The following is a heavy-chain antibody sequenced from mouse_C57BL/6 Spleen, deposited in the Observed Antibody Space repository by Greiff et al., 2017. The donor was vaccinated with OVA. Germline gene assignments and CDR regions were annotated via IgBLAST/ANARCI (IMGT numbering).Heavy chain of an antibody. J-gene: IGHJ3*01. CDR3: EREITGFDY. CDR1: GYTFTSYW. CDR2: IHPNSGST. V-gene: IGHV1-64*01. D-gene: IGHD1-3*01. Sequence: QVQLQQPGAELVKPGASVKLSCKASGYTFTSYWMHWVKQRPGQGLEWIGMIHPNSGSTNYNEKFKSKATLTVDKSSSTAYMQRSSLTSAESAVYDCEREITGFDYWGQGTLVTVSA.